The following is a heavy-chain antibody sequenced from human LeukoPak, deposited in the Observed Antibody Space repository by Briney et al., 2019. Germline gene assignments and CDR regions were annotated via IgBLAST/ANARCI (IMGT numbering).Heavy chain of an antibody. CDR1: GYSISSGYY. V-gene: IGHV4-38-2*02. CDR2: IYHSGST. J-gene: IGHJ4*02. Sequence: SETLSLTCTVSGYSISSGYYWGWIRQPPGKGLEWIGSIYHSGSTYYNPSLKSRVTISVDTSKNQFSLKLSSVTAADTAVYYCARGGWPFDYWGQGTLVTVSS. D-gene: IGHD6-19*01. CDR3: ARGGWPFDY.